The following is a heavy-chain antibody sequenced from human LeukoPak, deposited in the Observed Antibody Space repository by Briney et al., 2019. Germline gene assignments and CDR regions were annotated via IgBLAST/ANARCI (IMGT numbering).Heavy chain of an antibody. CDR2: ISAYNGNT. V-gene: IGHV1-18*01. J-gene: IGHJ3*02. CDR3: ARDRKWGYCSSTSCPNDAFDI. Sequence: GASVKVSCKASGYTFTSYGISWVRQAPGQGLEWMGWISAYNGNTNYAQKLQGRVTMTTDTSTSTAYMELRSLRSDDTAVYYCARDRKWGYCSSTSCPNDAFDIWGQGTMVTVSS. CDR1: GYTFTSYG. D-gene: IGHD2-2*01.